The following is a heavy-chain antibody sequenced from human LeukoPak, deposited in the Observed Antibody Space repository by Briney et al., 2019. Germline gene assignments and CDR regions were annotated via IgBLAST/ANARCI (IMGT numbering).Heavy chain of an antibody. CDR2: INHSGST. CDR1: GGSFSGYY. CDR3: ARDRGYCSSTSCYGVDYYYGMDV. V-gene: IGHV4-34*01. D-gene: IGHD2-2*01. J-gene: IGHJ6*02. Sequence: SETLSLTCAVYGGSFSGYYWSWIRQPPGKGLEWIGEINHSGSTNYNPSLKSRVTISVDTSKNQFSLKLSSVTAADTAVYYCARDRGYCSSTSCYGVDYYYGMDVWGQGTTVTVSS.